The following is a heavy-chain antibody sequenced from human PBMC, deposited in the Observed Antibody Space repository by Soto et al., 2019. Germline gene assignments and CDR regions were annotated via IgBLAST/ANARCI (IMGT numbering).Heavy chain of an antibody. CDR2: INAGSGNT. V-gene: IGHV1-3*01. J-gene: IGHJ3*02. Sequence: ASVKVSCKATGYTFSAYTMNWVRQAPGQSLEWMGWINAGSGNTKYSQNFQGRVSITRDTSASTVYMELTGLTSEDTAVYYCARDTETLGPRANDALDIWGQGTMVTVSS. CDR1: GYTFSAYT. CDR3: ARDTETLGPRANDALDI. D-gene: IGHD3-3*02.